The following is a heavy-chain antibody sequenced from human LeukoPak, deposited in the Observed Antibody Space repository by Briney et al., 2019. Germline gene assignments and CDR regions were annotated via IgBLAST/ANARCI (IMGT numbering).Heavy chain of an antibody. V-gene: IGHV1-2*02. J-gene: IGHJ4*02. CDR3: ARVLFNSGYDY. D-gene: IGHD3-9*01. Sequence: ASVKVSCKASGYTFTGAYMHWVRQAPEQGLEWMGWINPNSGETRFAQKFQGRVTMTRDTSISTAYMDLGGLRSDDTAVYYCARVLFNSGYDYWGQGSLVTVSS. CDR2: INPNSGET. CDR1: GYTFTGAY.